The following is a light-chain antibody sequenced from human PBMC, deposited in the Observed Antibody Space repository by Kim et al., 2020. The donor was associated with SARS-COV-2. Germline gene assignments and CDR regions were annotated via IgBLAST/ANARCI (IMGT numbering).Light chain of an antibody. J-gene: IGKJ4*01. Sequence: APGERATLSCRASQSVSSNLAWYQQKPGQAPRLLIYDASTRATGIPARFSGSWSGTQFTLTISSLQSVDFAVYYCHQYNNWPLTFGGGTKVDIK. CDR1: QSVSSN. CDR3: HQYNNWPLT. V-gene: IGKV3-15*01. CDR2: DAS.